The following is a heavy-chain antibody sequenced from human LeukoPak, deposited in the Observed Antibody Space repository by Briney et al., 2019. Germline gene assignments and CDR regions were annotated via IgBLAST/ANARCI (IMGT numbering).Heavy chain of an antibody. V-gene: IGHV1-46*01. CDR3: ARGFRSGRDGYNSEYFDY. Sequence: ASVKVSCKASGYTFTGYYMHWVRQAPGQGLEWMGIINPPGGSTNYAQKFQGRVTMTRDTSTSTAYMELSSLRSEDTAVYYCARGFRSGRDGYNSEYFDYWGQGTLVTVSS. D-gene: IGHD5-24*01. J-gene: IGHJ4*02. CDR2: INPPGGST. CDR1: GYTFTGYY.